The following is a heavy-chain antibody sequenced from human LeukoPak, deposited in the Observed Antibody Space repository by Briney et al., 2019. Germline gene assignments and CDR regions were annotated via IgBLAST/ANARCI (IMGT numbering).Heavy chain of an antibody. CDR3: AKDGRYYYDSSGYYCLDY. Sequence: GRSLRLSCAASGFTFSSYGMHWVRQAPGKGLEWVAVIWYDGSNKYYADSVKGRFTISRDNSKNTLYLQMNSLRAEDTAVYYCAKDGRYYYDSSGYYCLDYWGQGTLVTASS. V-gene: IGHV3-33*06. D-gene: IGHD3-22*01. CDR2: IWYDGSNK. CDR1: GFTFSSYG. J-gene: IGHJ4*02.